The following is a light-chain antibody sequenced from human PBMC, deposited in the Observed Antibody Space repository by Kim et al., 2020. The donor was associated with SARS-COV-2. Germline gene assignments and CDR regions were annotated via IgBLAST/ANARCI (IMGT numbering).Light chain of an antibody. CDR2: GNS. Sequence: QSVLTQPPSVSGAPGQRVTISCTGGSSNIGAGYDVHWYQQLPGTAPKLLIYGNSNRPSGVPDRFSGSNSGTSASLSITGLQAEDEADYYCQSYDGSLSGSVFGGGTQLTVL. CDR3: QSYDGSLSGSV. V-gene: IGLV1-40*01. J-gene: IGLJ2*01. CDR1: SSNIGAGYD.